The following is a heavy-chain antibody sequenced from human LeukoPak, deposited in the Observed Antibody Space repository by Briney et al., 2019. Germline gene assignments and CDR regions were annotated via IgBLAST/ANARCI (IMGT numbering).Heavy chain of an antibody. J-gene: IGHJ4*02. CDR2: IYYSGST. CDR1: GGSISTCPYY. D-gene: IGHD3-22*01. CDR3: ARHRGQYDSSHHYADY. V-gene: IGHV4-39*01. Sequence: PSETLSLTCTVSGGSISTCPYYWGWIRQPPGKGLDWIGTIYYSGSTYYNPSLKSRVTISVDTSKNQFSLRLTSVTAADTAVYYCARHRGQYDSSHHYADYWGQGTLLTVSS.